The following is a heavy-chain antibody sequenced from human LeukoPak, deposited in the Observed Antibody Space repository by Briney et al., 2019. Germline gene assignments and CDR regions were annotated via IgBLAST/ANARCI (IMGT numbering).Heavy chain of an antibody. Sequence: PGGSLRLSCAASGFTFSSYSMNWVRQAPGKGLEWVSSISSSSSYIYYADSVKGRFTISRDNAKNSLYLQMNSLRAEVTAVYYCARLPAVQLDYWGQGTLVTVSS. V-gene: IGHV3-21*01. CDR3: ARLPAVQLDY. D-gene: IGHD1-14*01. CDR2: ISSSSSYI. J-gene: IGHJ4*02. CDR1: GFTFSSYS.